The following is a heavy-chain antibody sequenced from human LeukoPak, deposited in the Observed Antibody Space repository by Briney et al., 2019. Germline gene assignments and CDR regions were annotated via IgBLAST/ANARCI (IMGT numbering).Heavy chain of an antibody. V-gene: IGHV1-46*01. Sequence: ASVKVSCKASGYTFTSYYMHWVRQAPGQGLEWMGIINPSGGSTSYAQKFQGRVTMTRDTSTSTVYVELSSLRSEDTAVYYCARDLTMAAAGTGYGMDVWGQGTTVTVSS. J-gene: IGHJ6*02. D-gene: IGHD6-13*01. CDR3: ARDLTMAAAGTGYGMDV. CDR1: GYTFTSYY. CDR2: INPSGGST.